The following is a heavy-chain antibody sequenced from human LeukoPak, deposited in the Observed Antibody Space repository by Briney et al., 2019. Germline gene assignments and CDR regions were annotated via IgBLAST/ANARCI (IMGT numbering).Heavy chain of an antibody. J-gene: IGHJ3*02. D-gene: IGHD5-18*01. V-gene: IGHV4-39*07. CDR1: GGSISSSSYY. Sequence: SETLSLTCTVSGGSISSSSYYWGWIRQPPGKGLEWIGSIYYSGSTYYNPSLKSRVTISVDTSKNQFSLKLSSVTAADTAVYYCARARNTEKNGYSYGFGVYDAFDIWGQGTMVTVSS. CDR2: IYYSGST. CDR3: ARARNTEKNGYSYGFGVYDAFDI.